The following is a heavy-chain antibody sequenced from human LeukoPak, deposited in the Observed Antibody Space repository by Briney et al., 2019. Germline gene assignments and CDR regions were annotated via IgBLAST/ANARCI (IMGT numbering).Heavy chain of an antibody. CDR2: ISWNSGSI. V-gene: IGHV3-9*01. CDR1: GFTFDDYA. Sequence: GGSLRLSCAASGFTFDDYAMHWVRHAPGKGLEWVSGISWNSGSIGYADSVKGRFTISRDNAKNSLYLQMNSLRAEDTALYYCAKASFWSGPLDYWGQGTLVTVSS. CDR3: AKASFWSGPLDY. J-gene: IGHJ4*02. D-gene: IGHD3-3*01.